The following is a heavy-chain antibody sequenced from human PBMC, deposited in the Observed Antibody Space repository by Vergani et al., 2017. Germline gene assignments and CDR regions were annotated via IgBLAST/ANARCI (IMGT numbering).Heavy chain of an antibody. J-gene: IGHJ5*02. CDR1: GGSISSGGYS. Sequence: QVQLQQWGAGLLKPSETLSPTCAVSGGSISSGGYSWSWIRQPPGKGLEWIGYIYHSGSTYYNPSLKSRVTISVDRYKNQFSLKLSSVTDADTAVYYCARFSSRTGFDPGGQGTLVTVSS. CDR2: IYHSGST. D-gene: IGHD6-13*01. V-gene: IGHV4-30-2*01. CDR3: ARFSSRTGFDP.